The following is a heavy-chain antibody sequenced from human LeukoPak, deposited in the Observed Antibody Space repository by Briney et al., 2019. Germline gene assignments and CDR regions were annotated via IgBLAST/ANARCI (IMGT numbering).Heavy chain of an antibody. CDR3: ARVELLWFGASGRKRGMDV. D-gene: IGHD3-10*01. Sequence: ASVKVSCKASGGTFSSYAISWVRQAPGQGLEWRGRIIPILGIANYAQKFQGRVTITADKSTSTAYMELSSLRSEDTAVYYCARVELLWFGASGRKRGMDVWGQGTTVTVSS. CDR1: GGTFSSYA. J-gene: IGHJ6*02. CDR2: IIPILGIA. V-gene: IGHV1-69*04.